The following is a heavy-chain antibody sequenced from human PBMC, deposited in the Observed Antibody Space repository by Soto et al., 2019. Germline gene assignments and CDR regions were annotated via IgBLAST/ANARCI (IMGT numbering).Heavy chain of an antibody. CDR3: ARRYCGGECSHEVYGMDV. D-gene: IGHD2-21*01. J-gene: IGHJ6*02. CDR2: IYPGDSDT. V-gene: IGHV5-51*01. CDR1: GYSFTSYW. Sequence: GESLKISCKGSGYSFTSYWIGWVRQMPGKGLEWMGIIYPGDSDTRYSPSFQGQVTISADKSISTAYLQWSSLKASDTAMYYCARRYCGGECSHEVYGMDVWGQRTTVTVSS.